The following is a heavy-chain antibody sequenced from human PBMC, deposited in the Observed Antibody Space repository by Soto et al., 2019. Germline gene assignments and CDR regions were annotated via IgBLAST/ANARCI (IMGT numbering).Heavy chain of an antibody. J-gene: IGHJ3*02. CDR2: IKSIADGGTT. CDR3: HTPHGRNAFDI. D-gene: IGHD2-8*01. CDR1: GFTFSNAW. Sequence: PGGSLRLSCATSGFTFSNAWMAWVRQAPGKGLEWVGRIKSIADGGTTNYAAPVKGRFSISRHDSENTLYLQMNSLRVEDTGIYYCHTPHGRNAFDIWGPGTVVT. V-gene: IGHV3-15*01.